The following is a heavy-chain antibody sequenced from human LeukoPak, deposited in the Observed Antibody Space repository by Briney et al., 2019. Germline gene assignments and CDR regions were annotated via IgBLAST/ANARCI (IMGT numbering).Heavy chain of an antibody. V-gene: IGHV1-46*01. CDR1: GYTFTSYY. D-gene: IGHD2-15*01. CDR2: INPSGGST. J-gene: IGHJ6*02. CDR3: ARWFGPTTPDSNCSGGKCHSGTSPYGLDV. Sequence: ASVKVSCKASGYTFTSYYMHWVRQAPGQGLEWMGIINPSGGSTSYAQKFQGRVTMTRDTSINTAYMELSDLRSEDTAVYYCARWFGPTTPDSNCSGGKCHSGTSPYGLDVWGQGTTVTVSS.